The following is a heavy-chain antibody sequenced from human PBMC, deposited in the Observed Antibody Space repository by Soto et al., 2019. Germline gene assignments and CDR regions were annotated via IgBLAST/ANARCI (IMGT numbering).Heavy chain of an antibody. D-gene: IGHD3-9*01. Sequence: ASVKVACKASGCTFSSYTISWVRQAPGQGLEWMGRIIPILGIANYAQKFQGRVTITADKSTSTAYMELSSLRSEDTAVYYCARVDFERWFDPWGQGTLVTVSS. CDR3: ARVDFERWFDP. CDR1: GCTFSSYT. J-gene: IGHJ5*02. CDR2: IIPILGIA. V-gene: IGHV1-69*02.